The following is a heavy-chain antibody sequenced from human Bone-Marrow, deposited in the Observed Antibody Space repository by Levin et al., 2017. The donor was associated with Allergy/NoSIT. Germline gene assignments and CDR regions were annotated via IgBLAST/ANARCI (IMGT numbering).Heavy chain of an antibody. D-gene: IGHD3-22*01. CDR2: ISHDERSI. V-gene: IGHV3-30*04. Sequence: GESLKISCAISGPIFSSFVLHWVRQAPGKGLEWVAVISHDERSIIYADSVRGRFTISKDNSKKMLYLQMNSLRDEDTAVYYCATAGPTSGYADAFEFWGQGTTVIVSS. CDR3: ATAGPTSGYADAFEF. J-gene: IGHJ3*01. CDR1: GPIFSSFV.